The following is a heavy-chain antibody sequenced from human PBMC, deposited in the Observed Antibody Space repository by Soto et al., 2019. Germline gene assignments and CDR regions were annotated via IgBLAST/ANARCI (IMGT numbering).Heavy chain of an antibody. D-gene: IGHD3-10*01. V-gene: IGHV4-38-2*01. Sequence: PSETLSLTCAVSGYSISSGYYWGWIRQPPGKGLEWIGSIYHSGSTYYNPSLKSRVTISVDNAKNTLYLQMNSLRAEDTAVYYCARAAPGFLMFQHHWGQGTLVTV. CDR3: ARAAPGFLMFQHH. CDR1: GYSISSGYY. J-gene: IGHJ5*02. CDR2: IYHSGST.